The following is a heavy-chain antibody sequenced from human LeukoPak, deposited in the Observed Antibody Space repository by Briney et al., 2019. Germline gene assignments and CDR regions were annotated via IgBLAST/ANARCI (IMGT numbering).Heavy chain of an antibody. J-gene: IGHJ4*02. CDR3: ARGDYDFWSGYYSTRPFFDY. CDR1: GFTFSSYE. V-gene: IGHV3-48*03. D-gene: IGHD3-3*01. CDR2: ISSSGSTI. Sequence: HSGGYLRLSCAASGFTFSSYEMNWVRQAPGKGLEWVSYISSSGSTIYYADSVKGRFTISRDNAKNSPYLQMNSLRAEDTAVYYCARGDYDFWSGYYSTRPFFDYWGQGTLVTVSS.